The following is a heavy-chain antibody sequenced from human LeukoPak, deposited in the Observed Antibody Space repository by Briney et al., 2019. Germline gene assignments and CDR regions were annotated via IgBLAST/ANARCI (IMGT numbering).Heavy chain of an antibody. Sequence: SETLSLTCTVSGGSISSSSYYWGLIRQPPGKGLEWIGSIYYSGSTYYNPSLKSRVTISVDTSKNQFSLKLSSVTAADTAVYYCARDNPVRGTLYYYMDVWGKGTTVTISS. D-gene: IGHD3-22*01. CDR1: GGSISSSSYY. CDR2: IYYSGST. V-gene: IGHV4-39*07. CDR3: ARDNPVRGTLYYYMDV. J-gene: IGHJ6*03.